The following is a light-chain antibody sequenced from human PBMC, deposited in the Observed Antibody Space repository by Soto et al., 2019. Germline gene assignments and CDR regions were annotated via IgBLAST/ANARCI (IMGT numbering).Light chain of an antibody. CDR3: QQYGSSPET. V-gene: IGKV3-20*01. CDR2: GAS. Sequence: TQFPGVLSLSPGERATLSCRASQSVSSSYLAWYQQKPGQAPRLLIYGASSRATGIPDRFSGSGSGTDFTLTISRLEPEDFAVYYCQQYGSSPETFGQGTKVDIK. J-gene: IGKJ1*01. CDR1: QSVSSSY.